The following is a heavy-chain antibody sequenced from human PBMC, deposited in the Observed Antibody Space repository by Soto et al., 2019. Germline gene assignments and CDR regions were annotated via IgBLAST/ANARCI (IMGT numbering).Heavy chain of an antibody. V-gene: IGHV3-23*01. Sequence: HPGGSLSLSCAASGFTFSSYAMSWVRQAPGKGLEWVSAISGSGGSTYYADSVKGRFTISRDNPKNTLYLQMNSLRVEDTAVYYCAKDLLNLGYCSGGSCYSVNYYYYYMDVWGKGTTVTVSS. CDR3: AKDLLNLGYCSGGSCYSVNYYYYYMDV. D-gene: IGHD2-15*01. J-gene: IGHJ6*03. CDR1: GFTFSSYA. CDR2: ISGSGGST.